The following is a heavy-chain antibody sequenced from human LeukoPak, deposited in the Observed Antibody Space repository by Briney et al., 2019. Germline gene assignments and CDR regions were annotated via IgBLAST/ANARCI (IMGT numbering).Heavy chain of an antibody. J-gene: IGHJ4*02. D-gene: IGHD5-12*01. CDR3: AKGPFLVATINQFPQFDY. CDR2: ISGSGGST. CDR1: GFTFSSYA. V-gene: IGHV3-23*01. Sequence: PGGSLRLSCAASGFTFSSYAMSWVRQAPGKGLEWVSAISGSGGSTYYADSVKGRFTISRDNSKNTLYLQMNSLRAEDTAVYYCAKGPFLVATINQFPQFDYWGQGTLVTVSS.